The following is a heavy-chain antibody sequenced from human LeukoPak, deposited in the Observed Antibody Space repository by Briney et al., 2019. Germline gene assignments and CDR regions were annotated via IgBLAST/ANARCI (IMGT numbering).Heavy chain of an antibody. CDR3: AKHPTAAGSLQAY. CDR2: ISSSGDST. Sequence: PGGSLRLSCAASGFTFSSYPMSWVRQAPGKGLEWVSAISSSGDSTYYADSVKGRFTISRDNSENTLDLQMNSLRAEDTAVYYCAKHPTAAGSLQAYWGQGTLVTVSS. V-gene: IGHV3-23*01. J-gene: IGHJ4*02. D-gene: IGHD6-13*01. CDR1: GFTFSSYP.